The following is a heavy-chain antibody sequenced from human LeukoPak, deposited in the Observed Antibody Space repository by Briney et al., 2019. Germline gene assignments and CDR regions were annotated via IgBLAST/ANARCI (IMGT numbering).Heavy chain of an antibody. V-gene: IGHV1-2*04. Sequence: ASVKVSCKASGGTFSSYAISWVRQAPGQGLEWMGWTNPNSGGTNYAQRFQGWVTMTRDTSISTAYMELSRLRSDDTAVYYCARFGNIAVDHYYYYYGMDVWGQGTTVTVSS. CDR1: GGTFSSYA. D-gene: IGHD6-19*01. CDR2: TNPNSGGT. CDR3: ARFGNIAVDHYYYYYGMDV. J-gene: IGHJ6*02.